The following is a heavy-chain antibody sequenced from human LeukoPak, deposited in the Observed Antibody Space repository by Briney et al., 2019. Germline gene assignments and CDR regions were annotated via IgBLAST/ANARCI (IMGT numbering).Heavy chain of an antibody. D-gene: IGHD4-17*01. Sequence: GGSLRLSCAASGFTFSTYWMTWVRQAPGKGLEWVANIKQDGSEQYYVGSVKGRFTISRDNAKNSLYLQMNSLRAEDTAVYYCKNDYGTSDAFDIWGQGTMVTVSS. CDR1: GFTFSTYW. V-gene: IGHV3-7*05. CDR2: IKQDGSEQ. J-gene: IGHJ3*02. CDR3: KNDYGTSDAFDI.